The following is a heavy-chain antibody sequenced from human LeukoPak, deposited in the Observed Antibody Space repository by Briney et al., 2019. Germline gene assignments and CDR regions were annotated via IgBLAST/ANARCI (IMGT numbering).Heavy chain of an antibody. Sequence: SETLSLTCTISGGSIGSSYWSWIRKPPGKGLEWIAYIFFTGSTSYNPSLKSRVTMSVDTSKNQFSLKLNSVTAADTAIYYCVRDRGTYRPIDYWGQGTLVTVSS. CDR1: GGSIGSSY. CDR3: VRDRGTYRPIDY. D-gene: IGHD1-26*01. CDR2: IFFTGST. J-gene: IGHJ4*02. V-gene: IGHV4-59*01.